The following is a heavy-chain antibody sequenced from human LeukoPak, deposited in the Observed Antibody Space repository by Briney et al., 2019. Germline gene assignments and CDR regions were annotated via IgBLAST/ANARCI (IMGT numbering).Heavy chain of an antibody. J-gene: IGHJ5*02. CDR1: GGSISSYC. Sequence: SETLSLTCTVSGGSISSYCWSWIRQPPGKGLQWIGYIYYSGSTNYNPSFKSRVTISVDTSKNQFSLKLSSVTAADTAVYYCARQVVVAATADWFDPWGQGTLVTVSS. CDR2: IYYSGST. D-gene: IGHD2-15*01. CDR3: ARQVVVAATADWFDP. V-gene: IGHV4-59*08.